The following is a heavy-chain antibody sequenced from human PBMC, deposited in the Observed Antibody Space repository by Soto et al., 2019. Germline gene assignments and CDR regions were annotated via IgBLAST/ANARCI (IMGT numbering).Heavy chain of an antibody. CDR2: MYAGSDT. CDR1: GLSVSDNY. J-gene: IGHJ4*01. D-gene: IGHD2-21*01. V-gene: IGHV3-53*01. CDR3: VSRIPSWVFDY. Sequence: LRLSCGASGLSVSDNYMGWVRQAPGRGLEWVSVMYAGSDTHYADSVKGRFTISRDKSENTLYLQMNSLRDEDTGVYFCVSRIPSWVFDYWGLGTLVTVSS.